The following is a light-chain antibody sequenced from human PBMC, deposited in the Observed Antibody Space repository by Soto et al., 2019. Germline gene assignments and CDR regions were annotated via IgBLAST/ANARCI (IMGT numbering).Light chain of an antibody. V-gene: IGKV3-11*01. Sequence: EDVLTQSPATLSLSPGERATLSCRASQSISTYLAWYQQKPGQAPRLLIYDASRRATGIPARFSGSGSGTDFTLTISSLEPEDFAVYYGQQRSKWPPPFGGGTKVEI. CDR1: QSISTY. J-gene: IGKJ4*01. CDR3: QQRSKWPPP. CDR2: DAS.